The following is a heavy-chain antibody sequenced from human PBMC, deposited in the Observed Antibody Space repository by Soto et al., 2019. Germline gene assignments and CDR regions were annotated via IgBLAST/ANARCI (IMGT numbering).Heavy chain of an antibody. Sequence: QVQLVESGGGVVQPGRSLRLSCAASGFTFSSYAMHWVRQAPGKGLERVAVISYDGSNKYYADSVKGRFTISRDNSKNTLYLQMNSLRAEDTAVYYCARFPHLYYFDYWGQGTLVTVSS. CDR1: GFTFSSYA. CDR2: ISYDGSNK. CDR3: ARFPHLYYFDY. V-gene: IGHV3-30-3*01. J-gene: IGHJ4*02.